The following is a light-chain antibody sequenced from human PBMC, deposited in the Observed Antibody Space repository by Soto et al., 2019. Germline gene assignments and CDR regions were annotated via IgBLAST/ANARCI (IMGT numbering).Light chain of an antibody. V-gene: IGKV3-15*01. Sequence: IVMTQSPATLSLSPGERATLSCRASQSITRNLAWYQQKPDQAPRLLIYGASTRATGIPARFSGSGSGTEFTLTITSLQSEDFAVYYCQQYNNWPLWTFGQGTKVEIK. CDR1: QSITRN. CDR2: GAS. J-gene: IGKJ1*01. CDR3: QQYNNWPLWT.